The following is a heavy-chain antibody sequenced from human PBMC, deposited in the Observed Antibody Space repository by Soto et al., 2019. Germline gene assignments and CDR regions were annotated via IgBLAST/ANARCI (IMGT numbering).Heavy chain of an antibody. CDR2: INAGNGNT. CDR1: GYTFTSYG. Sequence: ASVKVSCKASGYTFTSYGISWVRQAPGQRLEWMGWINAGNGNTKYSQKFQGRVTITRDTSASTAYMELSSLRSEDTAVYYCARGSSIAGLYYGMDVWGQGTTVTVS. V-gene: IGHV1-3*01. D-gene: IGHD6-6*01. J-gene: IGHJ6*02. CDR3: ARGSSIAGLYYGMDV.